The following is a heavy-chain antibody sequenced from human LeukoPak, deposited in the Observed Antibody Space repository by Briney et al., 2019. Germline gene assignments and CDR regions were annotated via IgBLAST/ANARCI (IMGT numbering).Heavy chain of an antibody. CDR3: ARGGARSSSYYYYGMDV. J-gene: IGHJ6*02. Sequence: PGRSLRLSCAASGFDFSTYSMNWVRRAPGRGLEWLSYIDSSSSTIYYADSVKGRFTISRDNAKNSLYLQMNSLRAEDTAVFYCARGGARSSSYYYYGMDVWGLGTTVTVSS. D-gene: IGHD6-13*01. V-gene: IGHV3-48*01. CDR1: GFDFSTYS. CDR2: IDSSSSTI.